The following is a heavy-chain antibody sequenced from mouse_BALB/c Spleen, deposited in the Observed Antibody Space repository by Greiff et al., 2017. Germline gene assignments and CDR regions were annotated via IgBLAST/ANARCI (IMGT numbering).Heavy chain of an antibody. CDR1: GFTFSSYT. J-gene: IGHJ3*01. CDR2: ISTGGGST. Sequence: DVMLVESGGGLVQPGGSLKLSCAASGFTFSSYTMSWVRQTPEKRLEWVAYISTGGGSTYYPDTVKGRFTISRDNAKNTLYLQMSSLKSEDTAMYYCARQRGNHWFAYWGQGTLVTVSA. CDR3: ARQRGNHWFAY. V-gene: IGHV5-12-2*01. D-gene: IGHD2-1*01.